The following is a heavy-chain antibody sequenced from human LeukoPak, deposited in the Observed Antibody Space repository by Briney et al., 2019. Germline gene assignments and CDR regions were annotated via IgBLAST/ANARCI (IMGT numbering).Heavy chain of an antibody. CDR1: GFTFSSYG. D-gene: IGHD6-19*01. V-gene: IGHV3-23*01. CDR3: AKDHTHSGWYFTTFDY. Sequence: GGSLRLSCAASGFTFSSYGMSWVRQAPGKGLEWVSAISGSGGSTYYADSVKGRFTIPRDNSKNTLYLQMNSLRAEDTAVYYCAKDHTHSGWYFTTFDYWGQGTLVTVSS. J-gene: IGHJ4*02. CDR2: ISGSGGST.